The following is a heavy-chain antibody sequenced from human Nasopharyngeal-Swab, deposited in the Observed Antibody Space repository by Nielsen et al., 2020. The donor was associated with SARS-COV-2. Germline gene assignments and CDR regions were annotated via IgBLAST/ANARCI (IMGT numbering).Heavy chain of an antibody. CDR1: GFTFNQYY. D-gene: IGHD6-13*01. Sequence: APVKVSCKASGFTFNQYYMHWVRQAPGQGLEWMGVITPSGGATNYARKFQGRVTMTRDPSTSTVCLDLSSLKSEDTAVYFCAREPGGIVAPGRHFDPWGQGTLVTVSS. CDR2: ITPSGGAT. CDR3: AREPGGIVAPGRHFDP. V-gene: IGHV1-46*02. J-gene: IGHJ5*02.